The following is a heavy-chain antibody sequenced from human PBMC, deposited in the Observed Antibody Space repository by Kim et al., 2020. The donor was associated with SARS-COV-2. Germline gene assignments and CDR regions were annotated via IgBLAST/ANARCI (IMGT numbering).Heavy chain of an antibody. CDR2: INPNSGGT. V-gene: IGHV1-2*02. J-gene: IGHJ3*02. Sequence: ASVKVSCKASGYTFTGYYMHWVRQAPGQGLEWMGWINPNSGGTNYAQKFQGRVTMTRDTSISTAYMELSRLRSDDTAVYYCASLAGREYQLLYDAFDIWGQGTMVTVSS. CDR3: ASLAGREYQLLYDAFDI. D-gene: IGHD2-2*02. CDR1: GYTFTGYY.